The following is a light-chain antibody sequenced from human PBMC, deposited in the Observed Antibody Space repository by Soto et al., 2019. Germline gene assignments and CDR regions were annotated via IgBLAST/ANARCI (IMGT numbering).Light chain of an antibody. CDR2: DAS. J-gene: IGKJ1*01. V-gene: IGKV1-5*01. CDR3: QQYNSYSWT. CDR1: QSISSW. Sequence: DIQMTQSPSTLSASVGDRVTITCRASQSISSWLAWYQQKPGKAPKLLIYDASSLESGVASRFSGSGSGTEFTLTISSLQPDDFATYYCQQYNSYSWTFGQGPKVEIK.